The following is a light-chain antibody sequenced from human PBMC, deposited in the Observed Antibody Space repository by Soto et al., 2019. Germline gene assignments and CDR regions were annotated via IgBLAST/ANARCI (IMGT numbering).Light chain of an antibody. CDR3: QQRYSTSLT. CDR1: QTISTF. Sequence: DIQMTQSPSSLSASIGDRVTITCRASQTISTFLNWYQHKPGKAPNLLIFAASTLQGGVPSKFSGSRSWTDFTLNIISLQTEDFASYDCQQRYSTSLTFGRGTNVEI. CDR2: AAS. J-gene: IGKJ4*01. V-gene: IGKV1-39*01.